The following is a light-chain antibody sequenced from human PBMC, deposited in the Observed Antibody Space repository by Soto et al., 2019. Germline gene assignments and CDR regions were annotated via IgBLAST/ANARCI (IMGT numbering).Light chain of an antibody. Sequence: IRMTQSPSTLSASLGDMVTITVRASQGISGWLAWYQQKPGKSPKLLIYDASSLESGVPSRFSGSGSGTEFTLTISSLRPDDFATYCCQQYNSYWTFGQGTKVDIK. J-gene: IGKJ1*01. V-gene: IGKV1-5*01. CDR3: QQYNSYWT. CDR2: DAS. CDR1: QGISGW.